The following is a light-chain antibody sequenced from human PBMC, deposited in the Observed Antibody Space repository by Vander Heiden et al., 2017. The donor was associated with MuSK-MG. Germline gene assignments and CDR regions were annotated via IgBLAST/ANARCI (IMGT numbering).Light chain of an antibody. Sequence: DIVMTQSPDSLAVPLGERATINCKSSQSVLYSSNNKNYLAWYQQKPGQPPKLLIYWASTRESGVPDRFSGSGSGTDFTLTISSLQAEDVAVYYCQQYYSTPFTFGPGTKVXIK. J-gene: IGKJ3*01. CDR2: WAS. V-gene: IGKV4-1*01. CDR3: QQYYSTPFT. CDR1: QSVLYSSNNKNY.